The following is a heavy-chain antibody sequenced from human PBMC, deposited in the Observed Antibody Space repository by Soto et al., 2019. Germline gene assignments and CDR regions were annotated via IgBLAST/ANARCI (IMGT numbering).Heavy chain of an antibody. D-gene: IGHD6-6*01. J-gene: IGHJ3*02. CDR3: ARTMAPHSSSPDDAFDI. CDR2: ISYDGSNK. V-gene: IGHV3-30-3*01. CDR1: GFTFSSYA. Sequence: QVQLVESGGGVVQPGRSLRLSCAASGFTFSSYAMHWVRQAPGKGLEWVAVISYDGSNKYYADSVKGRFTISRDNSKNTLYLQMNSLRAEDTAVYYCARTMAPHSSSPDDAFDIWGQGTMVTVSS.